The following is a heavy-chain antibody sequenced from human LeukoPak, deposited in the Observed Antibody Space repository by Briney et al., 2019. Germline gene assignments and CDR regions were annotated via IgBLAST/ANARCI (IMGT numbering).Heavy chain of an antibody. CDR1: GGSISSGDYY. CDR2: IYYSGST. Sequence: SETLSLTCTVSGGSISSGDYYWSWIRQPPGKGLEWIGYIYYSGSTYYNLSLKSRVTISVDTSKNQFSLKLSSVTAADTAVYYCARGATIWSYYYGSGTTGRYFDYWGQGTLVTVSS. J-gene: IGHJ4*02. D-gene: IGHD3-10*01. CDR3: ARGATIWSYYYGSGTTGRYFDY. V-gene: IGHV4-30-4*01.